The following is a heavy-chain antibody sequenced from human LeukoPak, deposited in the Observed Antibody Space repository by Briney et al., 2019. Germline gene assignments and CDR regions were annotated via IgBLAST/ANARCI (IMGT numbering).Heavy chain of an antibody. Sequence: GASVKVSCKASGYTFTGYYMHWVRQAPGQGLEWMGWINPNSGGTNYAQKFQGRVTMTRDTSISTAYMELSRLRSDDTAVYYCARVGGSGSSWYAYYFDYWGQGTLVTVSS. D-gene: IGHD6-13*01. V-gene: IGHV1-2*02. J-gene: IGHJ4*02. CDR2: INPNSGGT. CDR3: ARVGGSGSSWYAYYFDY. CDR1: GYTFTGYY.